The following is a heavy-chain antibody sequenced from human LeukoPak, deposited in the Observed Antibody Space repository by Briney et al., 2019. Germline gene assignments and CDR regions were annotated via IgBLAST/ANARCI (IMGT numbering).Heavy chain of an antibody. CDR3: ARSGPTGDAFDI. J-gene: IGHJ3*02. V-gene: IGHV4-38-2*02. Sequence: PSETLSLTCTVSGYSISSGYYWGWIRQPPGKGLEWIGSIYHSGSTYYNPSLKSRVTISVDTSKNQFSLKLSSVTAADTAVYYCARSGPTGDAFDIWGQGTMVTVSS. D-gene: IGHD3-10*01. CDR2: IYHSGST. CDR1: GYSISSGYY.